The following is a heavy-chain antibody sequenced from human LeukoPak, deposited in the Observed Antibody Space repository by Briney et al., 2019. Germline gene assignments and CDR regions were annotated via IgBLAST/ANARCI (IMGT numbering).Heavy chain of an antibody. CDR1: GGSFSGYY. D-gene: IGHD3-3*01. V-gene: IGHV4-34*01. Sequence: SETLSLTCAVYGGSFSGYYWSWIRQPPGKGLEWIGEINHSGSTNYNPSLKSRVTISVDTSKNQFSLKLSFVTAADTAVYYCARAGGTIFGVVTLRYYFDYWGQGTLVTVSS. J-gene: IGHJ4*02. CDR3: ARAGGTIFGVVTLRYYFDY. CDR2: INHSGST.